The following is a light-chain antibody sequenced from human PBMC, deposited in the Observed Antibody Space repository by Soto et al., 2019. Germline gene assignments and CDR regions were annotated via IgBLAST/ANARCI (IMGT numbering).Light chain of an antibody. CDR1: SSNIGRDY. Sequence: QSVLTQPPSASGTPGQRVTLSCSGSSSNIGRDYVNWYQQFPGTAPKLLIYRNNQRPSGVPDRFSGSKSGTSASLAISGLRSDDEADYYCAAWDDSLYGWVFGGGTQLTVL. CDR2: RNN. V-gene: IGLV1-47*01. CDR3: AAWDDSLYGWV. J-gene: IGLJ3*02.